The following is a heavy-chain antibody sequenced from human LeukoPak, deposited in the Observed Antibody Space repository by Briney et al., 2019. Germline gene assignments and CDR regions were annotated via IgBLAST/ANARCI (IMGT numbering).Heavy chain of an antibody. Sequence: GGSLRLSCAASGFTFSSYSMNWVRQAPGKGPEWVSYISSSSSTIYYADSVKGRFTISRDNAKNSLYLQMNSLRAEDTAVYYCASMPLGMATTGHGYWGQGTLVTVSS. J-gene: IGHJ4*02. CDR3: ASMPLGMATTGHGY. V-gene: IGHV3-48*01. CDR2: ISSSSSTI. CDR1: GFTFSSYS. D-gene: IGHD5-24*01.